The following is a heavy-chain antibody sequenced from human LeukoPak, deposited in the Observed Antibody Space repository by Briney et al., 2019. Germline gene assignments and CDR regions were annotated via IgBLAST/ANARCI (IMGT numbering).Heavy chain of an antibody. D-gene: IGHD1-26*01. CDR3: ARAIELGAFDI. V-gene: IGHV3-11*06. CDR2: ISSSSSYI. J-gene: IGHJ3*02. Sequence: GGSLRLSCAASGFTFSDYYMSWIRQAPGKGLEWVSSISSSSSYIYYADSVKGRFTISRDNAKNSLYLQMNSLRAEDTAVYYCARAIELGAFDIWGQGTMVTVSS. CDR1: GFTFSDYY.